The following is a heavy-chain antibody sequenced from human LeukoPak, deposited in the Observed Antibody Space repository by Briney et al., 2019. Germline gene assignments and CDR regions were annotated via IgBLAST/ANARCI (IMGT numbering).Heavy chain of an antibody. CDR2: NYPGDSDT. D-gene: IGHD2-2*01. Sequence: GESLKISCKGSGYSLTSYWIGRVRQMPGKGPEGMGINYPGDSDTRYSPSFQGQVTISADKSISTAYLQWSSLKASDTAMYYCARRSAGYCSSTSCFNWFDPWGQGTLVTVSS. CDR3: ARRSAGYCSSTSCFNWFDP. CDR1: GYSLTSYW. V-gene: IGHV5-51*01. J-gene: IGHJ5*02.